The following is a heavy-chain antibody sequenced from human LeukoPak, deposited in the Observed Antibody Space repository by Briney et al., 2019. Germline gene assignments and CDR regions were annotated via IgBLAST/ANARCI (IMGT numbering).Heavy chain of an antibody. J-gene: IGHJ4*02. CDR2: IYPRDGST. CDR1: GYSFTSNY. V-gene: IGHV1-46*01. Sequence: ASVKVSCKASGYSFTSNYIHCVRQAPGQGLEWMGMIYPRDGSTSYAQKFQGRVTVTRDTSTSTVHMELSGLRSEDTAVYYCARDQEAFDYWGQGTLVTVSS. CDR3: ARDQEAFDY.